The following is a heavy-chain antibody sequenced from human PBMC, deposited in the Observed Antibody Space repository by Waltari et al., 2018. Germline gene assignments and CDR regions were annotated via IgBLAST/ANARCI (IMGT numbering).Heavy chain of an antibody. D-gene: IGHD2-15*01. CDR3: ARESTVVTALVY. CDR1: GFTFSSYG. J-gene: IGHJ4*02. V-gene: IGHV3-30*03. CDR2: ISYDGSNK. Sequence: QVQLVESGGGVVQPGRSLRLSCAASGFTFSSYGMHWVRQAPGKGLEWVAVISYDGSNKYYADSVKGRFTISRDNSKNTLYLQMNSRRAADTAVYYCARESTVVTALVYWGQGTLVTVSS.